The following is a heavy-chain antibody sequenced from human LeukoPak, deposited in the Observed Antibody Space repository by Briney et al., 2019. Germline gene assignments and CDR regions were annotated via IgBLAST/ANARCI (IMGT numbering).Heavy chain of an antibody. V-gene: IGHV3-7*01. J-gene: IGHJ4*02. CDR1: GFTFSSYW. CDR2: IKQDGSEK. CDR3: ARDKTKSGSSWLDY. D-gene: IGHD6-13*01. Sequence: GGSLRLSCAASGFTFSSYWMSWVRQAPGKGLEWVANIKQDGSEKYYADSVKGRFTISRDNSKNTLYLQMNSLRAEDTAVYYCARDKTKSGSSWLDYWGQGTLVTVSS.